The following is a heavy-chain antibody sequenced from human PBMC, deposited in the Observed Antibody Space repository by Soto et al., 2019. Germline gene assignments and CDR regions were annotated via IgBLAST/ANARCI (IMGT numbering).Heavy chain of an antibody. D-gene: IGHD3-10*01. V-gene: IGHV1-8*01. CDR1: GYMFTTYD. Sequence: QVQLVQSGAEVKKPGASVRVSCKASGYMFTTYDIMWVQQATGQGLEWVGGMNPNTGHTGYAQKFQGRVTMTRDSSISTAYMELSSLRSDDTAVYYCARAATYYYGSGSGADYWGQGTLVTVSS. CDR2: MNPNTGHT. J-gene: IGHJ4*02. CDR3: ARAATYYYGSGSGADY.